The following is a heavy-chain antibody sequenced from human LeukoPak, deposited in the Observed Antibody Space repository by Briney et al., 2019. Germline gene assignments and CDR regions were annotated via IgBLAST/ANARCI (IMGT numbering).Heavy chain of an antibody. CDR2: VYPGDSET. D-gene: IGHD4-17*01. CDR3: ARRDYGGHAAYFDY. Sequence: GESLKISCKGSGYPFTSYWLGWVRQLPGKGLEWMGIVYPGDSETRYSPSFQGQVTISADKSLTTAYLQWRSLKASDTAIYYCARRDYGGHAAYFDYWGQGTLVTVSS. CDR1: GYPFTSYW. V-gene: IGHV5-51*01. J-gene: IGHJ4*02.